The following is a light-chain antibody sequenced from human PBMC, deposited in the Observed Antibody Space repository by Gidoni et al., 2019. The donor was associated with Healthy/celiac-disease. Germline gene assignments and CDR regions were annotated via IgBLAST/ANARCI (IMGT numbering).Light chain of an antibody. J-gene: IGLJ2*01. V-gene: IGLV2-14*01. CDR3: SSYTSSSTLVV. CDR2: DVS. CDR1: SSDVGGYNY. Sequence: QSALTQPASVSGSPGQSITTSCTGTSSDVGGYNYLSWYQQHPAKAPKLMIYDVSNRPSGVSNRFSGSKSGNTASLTISGLQAEDEADYYCSSYTSSSTLVVFGGGTKLTVL.